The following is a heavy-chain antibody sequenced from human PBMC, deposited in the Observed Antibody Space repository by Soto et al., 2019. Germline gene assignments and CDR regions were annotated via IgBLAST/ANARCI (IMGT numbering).Heavy chain of an antibody. CDR1: GFTFSSSV. Sequence: DVQLLESGGGLVQPGGSLRLSCAASGFTFSSSVMHWIRQAPGKGLEWVSGISGNNEYIKYADSVKGRFTISRDNFKNTLFLQMNSLRVEDTALYYCATGRYCSSAACLAAEWDQGTLITVSS. CDR3: ATGRYCSSAACLAAE. CDR2: ISGNNEYI. D-gene: IGHD2-2*01. J-gene: IGHJ4*02. V-gene: IGHV3-23*01.